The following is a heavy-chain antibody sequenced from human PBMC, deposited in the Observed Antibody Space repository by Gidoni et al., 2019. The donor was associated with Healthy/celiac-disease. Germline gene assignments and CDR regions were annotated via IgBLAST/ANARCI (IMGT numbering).Heavy chain of an antibody. CDR3: AGRYSDAFDI. D-gene: IGHD5-18*01. Sequence: QLQLQESGPGLVKPSETLSLTCTVSGGSISSSSYYWGGIRQPPGKGLEWIGSIYYSGSTYYNPSLKSRVTISVDTSKNQFSLKLSSVTAADTAVYYCAGRYSDAFDIWGQGTMVTVSS. J-gene: IGHJ3*02. V-gene: IGHV4-39*01. CDR1: GGSISSSSYY. CDR2: IYYSGST.